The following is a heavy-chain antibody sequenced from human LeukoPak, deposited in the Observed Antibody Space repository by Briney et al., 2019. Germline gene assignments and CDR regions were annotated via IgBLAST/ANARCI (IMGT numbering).Heavy chain of an antibody. CDR1: GFTFSSYA. V-gene: IGHV3-30-3*01. J-gene: IGHJ4*02. D-gene: IGHD2-2*01. CDR2: ISYGGSNK. Sequence: GGSLRLSCAASGFTFSSYAMHWVRQAPGKGLEWVAVISYGGSNKYYADSVKGRFTISRDNSKNTLYLQMNSLRAEDTAVYYCARGRSCPLPLDYWGQGTLVTVSS. CDR3: ARGRSCPLPLDY.